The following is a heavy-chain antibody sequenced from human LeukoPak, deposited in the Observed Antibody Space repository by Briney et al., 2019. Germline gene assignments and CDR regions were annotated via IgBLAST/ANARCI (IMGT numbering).Heavy chain of an antibody. J-gene: IGHJ5*02. D-gene: IGHD6-13*01. Sequence: SETLSLTCTVSGGSISSYYWSWIRQPPGKGLEWIGYIYTSGSTNYNPSLKSRVTMSVDTSKNQFSLKLSSVTAADTAVYYCARDRAGGSSWYVHEYNWFDPWGQGTLVTVSS. CDR2: IYTSGST. CDR3: ARDRAGGSSWYVHEYNWFDP. V-gene: IGHV4-4*08. CDR1: GGSISSYY.